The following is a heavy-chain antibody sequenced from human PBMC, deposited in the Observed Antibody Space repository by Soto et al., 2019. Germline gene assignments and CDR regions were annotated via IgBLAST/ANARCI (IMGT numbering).Heavy chain of an antibody. Sequence: PSETLSLTCAVYGGSFSGYYWSWIRQPPGKGLEWIGEINHSGSTNYNPSLKSRVTIPVDTSKNQFTLKLSSVTAADTAVYYCARVRGIAAAGFYYYYGMDVWGQGTTVTVSS. CDR2: INHSGST. CDR1: GGSFSGYY. V-gene: IGHV4-34*01. CDR3: ARVRGIAAAGFYYYYGMDV. D-gene: IGHD6-13*01. J-gene: IGHJ6*02.